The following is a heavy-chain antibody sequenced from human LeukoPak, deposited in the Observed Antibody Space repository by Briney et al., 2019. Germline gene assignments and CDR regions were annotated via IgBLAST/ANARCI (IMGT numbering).Heavy chain of an antibody. J-gene: IGHJ4*02. V-gene: IGHV4-39*07. CDR3: VRAVAGKFDY. CDR1: GGSISSSSYY. CDR2: IYYSGST. Sequence: PSETLSLTCTVSGGSISSSSYYWGWIRQPPGKGLEWIGSIYYSGSTYYNPSLKSRVTISVDTSKNQFSLKLSSVTAADTAVYYCVRAVAGKFDYWGQGTLVTVSS. D-gene: IGHD6-19*01.